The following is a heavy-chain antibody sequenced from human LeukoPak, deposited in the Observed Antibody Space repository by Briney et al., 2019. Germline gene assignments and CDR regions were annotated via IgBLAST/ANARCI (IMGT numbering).Heavy chain of an antibody. CDR3: ARDLRYSSSYAPFDY. CDR1: GFTFSSYE. Sequence: GGSLRLSCAASGFTFSSYEMNWVRQAPGKGLEWVSYISSSGSTIYYADSVRGRFTISRDNAKNSRYLQMNSLRAEDTAVYYCARDLRYSSSYAPFDYWGQGTLVTVSS. J-gene: IGHJ4*02. V-gene: IGHV3-48*03. D-gene: IGHD6-13*01. CDR2: ISSSGSTI.